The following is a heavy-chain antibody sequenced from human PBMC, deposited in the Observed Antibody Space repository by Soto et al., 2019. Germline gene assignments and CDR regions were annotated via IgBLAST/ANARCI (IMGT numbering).Heavy chain of an antibody. D-gene: IGHD6-19*01. J-gene: IGHJ4*02. V-gene: IGHV3-21*01. Sequence: GGSLRLSCAASGFTFSSYSMNWVRQAPGKGLEWVSSISSSSSYIYYADSVKGRFTISRDNAKNSLYLQMNSLRAEDTAVYYCARLGAVAGTVDYWGQGTLVTV. CDR2: ISSSSSYI. CDR1: GFTFSSYS. CDR3: ARLGAVAGTVDY.